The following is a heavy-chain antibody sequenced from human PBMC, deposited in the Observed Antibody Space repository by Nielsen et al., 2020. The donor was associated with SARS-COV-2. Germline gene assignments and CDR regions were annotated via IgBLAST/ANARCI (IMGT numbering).Heavy chain of an antibody. V-gene: IGHV3-30*04. CDR1: GFSFMTYN. CDR2: ILHYGGNV. CDR3: ARDAYGDLIYGMDV. Sequence: GESLKISCTASGFSFMTYNMHWISKAPGKGLEWVAAILHYGGNVYHADSVKGRFTISRDNSRNTLYLQMNTLRPEDTAVYSCARDAYGDLIYGMDVWGRGTTVTVSS. J-gene: IGHJ6*02. D-gene: IGHD4-17*01.